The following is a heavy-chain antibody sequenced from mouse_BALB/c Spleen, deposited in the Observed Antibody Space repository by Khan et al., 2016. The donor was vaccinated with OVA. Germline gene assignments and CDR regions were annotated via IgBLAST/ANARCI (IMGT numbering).Heavy chain of an antibody. CDR1: GFTFSTYG. V-gene: IGHV5-6*01. J-gene: IGHJ3*01. CDR2: ISTGGHYT. Sequence: EVELVESGGDVVKPGGSLKLSCAASGFTFSTYGMSWVRQTPDKRLEWVATISTGGHYTYYPDTVKGRFTIYRDNAKNTLYLQMSILKSEDTAMFYCARLAYYYDSEGFAYWGQGTLVTVSA. CDR3: ARLAYYYDSEGFAY. D-gene: IGHD1-1*01.